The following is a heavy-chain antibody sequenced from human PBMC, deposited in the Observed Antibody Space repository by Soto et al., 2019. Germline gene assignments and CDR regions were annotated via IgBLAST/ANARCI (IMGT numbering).Heavy chain of an antibody. CDR2: ISWNSGSI. CDR1: GFTFEDYA. CDR3: AKDKGKYYDILTGYYIYYYYMDV. Sequence: GGSLRLSCAASGFTFEDYAMHWVRQAPGKGLEWVSGISWNSGSIGYADSVKGRFTISRDNAKNSLYLQMNSLRAEDTALYYCAKDKGKYYDILTGYYIYYYYMDVWGKGTTVTVSS. D-gene: IGHD3-9*01. V-gene: IGHV3-9*01. J-gene: IGHJ6*03.